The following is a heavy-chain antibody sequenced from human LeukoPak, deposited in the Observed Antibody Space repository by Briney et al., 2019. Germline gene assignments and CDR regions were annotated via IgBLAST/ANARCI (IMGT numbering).Heavy chain of an antibody. CDR3: ARNLLMGGLNCFDH. CDR1: GGSISSSSYY. Sequence: SETLSLTCTVSGGSISSSSYYWGWIRQPPGKGLEWIGNIYYGGTTYHNPSLKSRVTISVDTSKNQFSLKLTSVTAADTAVYYCARNLLMGGLNCFDHWGQGTLVTVSS. J-gene: IGHJ5*02. CDR2: IYYGGTT. D-gene: IGHD2-15*01. V-gene: IGHV4-39*01.